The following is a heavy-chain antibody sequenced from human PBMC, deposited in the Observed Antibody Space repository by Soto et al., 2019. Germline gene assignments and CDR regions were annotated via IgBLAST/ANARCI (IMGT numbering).Heavy chain of an antibody. Sequence: GGSLRLSCAASGFTFSSYWMSWVRQAPGKGLEWVANIKQDGSEKYYVDSVKGRFTISRDNAKNSLYLQMNSLRAEDTAVYYCARDTPTTYDFYHYMDVWGKGTTVTVSS. CDR3: ARDTPTTYDFYHYMDV. D-gene: IGHD3-3*01. J-gene: IGHJ6*03. V-gene: IGHV3-7*01. CDR2: IKQDGSEK. CDR1: GFTFSSYW.